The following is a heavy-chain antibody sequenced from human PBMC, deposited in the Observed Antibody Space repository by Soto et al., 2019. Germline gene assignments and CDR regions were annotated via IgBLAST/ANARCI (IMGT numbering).Heavy chain of an antibody. V-gene: IGHV1-2*02. J-gene: IGHJ6*02. CDR2: INPNSGGT. D-gene: IGHD2-21*02. CDR3: AREVLLLPFRCMDV. Sequence: GASVKVSCKASGYTFAGYYMHWVRQAPGQGLGWMGWINPNSGGTNYAQKLQGRVTMTRYTSISTAYMELSRQSSDDTVVYYCAREVLLLPFRCMDVWGQGTPVTVSS. CDR1: GYTFAGYY.